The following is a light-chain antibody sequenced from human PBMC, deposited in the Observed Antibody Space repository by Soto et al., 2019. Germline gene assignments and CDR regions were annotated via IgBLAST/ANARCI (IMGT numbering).Light chain of an antibody. CDR2: GAS. Sequence: ELVLTQSPGTLSLSPGERATLSCRASQSVSSSYLAWYQQKPGQAPRLLIYGASSRATGIPDRFSGSGSGTDFTLTISRLEPEDFAVYYCHQYGSSPRTFGQGTQLEIK. CDR1: QSVSSSY. V-gene: IGKV3-20*01. J-gene: IGKJ2*01. CDR3: HQYGSSPRT.